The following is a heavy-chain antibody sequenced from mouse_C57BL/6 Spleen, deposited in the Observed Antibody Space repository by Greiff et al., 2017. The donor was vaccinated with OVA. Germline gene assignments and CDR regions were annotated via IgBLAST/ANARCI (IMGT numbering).Heavy chain of an antibody. CDR1: GYAFSSSW. CDR2: IYPGDGDT. D-gene: IGHD2-1*01. V-gene: IGHV1-82*01. J-gene: IGHJ2*01. CDR3: ARGNAFDY. Sequence: QVQLQQSGPELVKPGASVKISCKASGYAFSSSWMNWVKQRPGKGLGWIGRIYPGDGDTNYNGKFKGKATLTADKSSSTAYMQLSSLTSEDSAVYFCARGNAFDYWGQGTTLTVSS.